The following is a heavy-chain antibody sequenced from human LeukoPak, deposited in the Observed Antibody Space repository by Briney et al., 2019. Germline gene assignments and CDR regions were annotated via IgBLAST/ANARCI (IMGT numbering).Heavy chain of an antibody. J-gene: IGHJ4*02. D-gene: IGHD2-21*02. CDR1: GFTVSSNY. CDR3: ARGGYCGGDCWGYYFDY. Sequence: GRSLRLSCAASGFTVSSNYMSWVRQAPGKGLEWVSVIYSGGSTYYADSVKGRFTISRDNSKNTLYLQMNSLRAEDTAVYYCARGGYCGGDCWGYYFDYWGQGTLVTVSS. V-gene: IGHV3-53*01. CDR2: IYSGGST.